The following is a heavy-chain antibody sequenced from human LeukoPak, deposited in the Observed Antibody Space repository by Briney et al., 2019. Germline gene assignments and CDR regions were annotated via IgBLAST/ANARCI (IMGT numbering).Heavy chain of an antibody. J-gene: IGHJ4*02. D-gene: IGHD6-19*01. CDR3: AKDGYSSGWSTDYFDY. Sequence: PGGSLRLSCAASGFTFSSYSMNWVRQAPGKGLEWVSYSSSSSSTIYYADSVKGRFTISRDNAKNSLYLQMNSLRAEDTAVYYCAKDGYSSGWSTDYFDYWGQGTLVTVSS. V-gene: IGHV3-48*01. CDR2: SSSSSSTI. CDR1: GFTFSSYS.